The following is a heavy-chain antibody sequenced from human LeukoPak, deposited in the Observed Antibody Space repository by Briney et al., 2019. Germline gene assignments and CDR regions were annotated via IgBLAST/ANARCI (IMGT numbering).Heavy chain of an antibody. CDR3: ARDPRIFDY. J-gene: IGHJ4*02. CDR2: MRVDGTDI. Sequence: GGSLRLSCAASGFTFTNDFMTWVRQAPGKGLGWVANMRVDGTDIHYVDSVKGRFTISSDNARNSLYLQMNTLRAEDTAVYYCARDPRIFDYWGQGTLVTVSS. V-gene: IGHV3-7*01. D-gene: IGHD2-15*01. CDR1: GFTFTNDF.